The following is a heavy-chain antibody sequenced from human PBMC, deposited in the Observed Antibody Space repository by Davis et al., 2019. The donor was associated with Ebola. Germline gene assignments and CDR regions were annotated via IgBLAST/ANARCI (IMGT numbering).Heavy chain of an antibody. D-gene: IGHD3-22*01. CDR3: ARRNYYYENF. CDR1: GGSISNYY. V-gene: IGHV4-59*08. Sequence: SETLSLTCTVSGGSISNYYWSWIRQSPGKGLEWIGYIYYNGNTYYNPSLKSRVTISVDTSKNQFSLELSSVTAADTAVYYCARRNYYYENFWGQGTLVTVSS. J-gene: IGHJ4*02. CDR2: IYYNGNT.